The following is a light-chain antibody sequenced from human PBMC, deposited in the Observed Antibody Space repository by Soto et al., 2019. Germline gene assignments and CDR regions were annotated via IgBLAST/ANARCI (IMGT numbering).Light chain of an antibody. V-gene: IGKV3-15*01. J-gene: IGKJ1*01. CDR1: QSVSSN. CDR2: GAS. Sequence: VMTHSPSTLSFSACDRPTLSFRASQSVSSNLAWYQQKPGQAPRLLIYGASTRATGTPARFSGSGSGTEFTLTITGLQSEDFAVYYCQQDNGWPWKFGLGTKVEIK. CDR3: QQDNGWPWK.